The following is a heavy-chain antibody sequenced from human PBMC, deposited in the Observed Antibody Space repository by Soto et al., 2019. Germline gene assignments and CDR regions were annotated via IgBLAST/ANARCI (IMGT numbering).Heavy chain of an antibody. J-gene: IGHJ5*01. CDR1: GDSISNLDYF. D-gene: IGHD7-27*01. CDR2: IYKSATT. CDR3: ARGRYCLTGRCFPNWFDS. V-gene: IGHV4-30-4*01. Sequence: SETLSLTCSVSGDSISNLDYFWAWIRQPPGQALEYIGYIYKSATTYYNPSFESRAAISVDTSKSQFSLNVTSVTAADTAVYFCARGRYCLTGRCFPNWFDSWGQGALVTVSS.